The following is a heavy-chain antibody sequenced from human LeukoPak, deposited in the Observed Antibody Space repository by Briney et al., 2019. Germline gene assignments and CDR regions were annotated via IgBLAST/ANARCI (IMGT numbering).Heavy chain of an antibody. CDR3: ARMYSSSMSALDV. Sequence: PGGSLRLSCAASGFTFSSYATHWVRQAPGKGLEWVAVISYDGSNKYYADSVKGRFTISRDNSKNTLYLQMNSLRAEDTAVYYCARMYSSSMSALDVWGQGTTVTVSS. D-gene: IGHD6-6*01. V-gene: IGHV3-30-3*01. CDR1: GFTFSSYA. CDR2: ISYDGSNK. J-gene: IGHJ6*02.